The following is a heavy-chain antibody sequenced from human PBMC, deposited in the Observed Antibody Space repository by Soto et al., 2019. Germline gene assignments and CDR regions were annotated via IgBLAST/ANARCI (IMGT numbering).Heavy chain of an antibody. CDR3: ARDLEDYYDSSGYSFAY. V-gene: IGHV1-18*04. D-gene: IGHD3-22*01. J-gene: IGHJ4*02. CDR2: ISAYNGNT. CDR1: GYTFTSYG. Sequence: ASVKVSCKASGYTFTSYGISWVRQAPGQGLEWMGWISAYNGNTNYAQKLQGRVTMTTDTSTSTAYMELRSLRSDDTAVYYCARDLEDYYDSSGYSFAYWGQGTQVTVSS.